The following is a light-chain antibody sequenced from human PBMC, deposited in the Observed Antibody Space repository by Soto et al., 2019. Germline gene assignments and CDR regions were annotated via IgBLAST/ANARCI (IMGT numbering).Light chain of an antibody. CDR3: QSYDSSLSGVV. CDR1: SSNIGSGYD. J-gene: IGLJ2*01. Sequence: QSVLTRQPSVSGAPGQRVTISCTGSSSNIGSGYDVHWYQQLPGTAPKLLIYGNSNRPSGVPDRFSGSKSGTSASLAITGLQAEDEADYYCQSYDSSLSGVVFGGGTKVTVL. V-gene: IGLV1-40*01. CDR2: GNS.